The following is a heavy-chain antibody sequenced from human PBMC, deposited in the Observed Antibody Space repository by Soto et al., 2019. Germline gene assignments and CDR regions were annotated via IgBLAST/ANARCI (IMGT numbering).Heavy chain of an antibody. V-gene: IGHV1-18*04. J-gene: IGHJ4*02. D-gene: IGHD2-21*02. CDR2: ISPYNGDT. Sequence: ASVKVSCKASNYTFTSYGLSWVRQAPGQGLEWMGWISPYNGDTNYAQKFQDRVTMTTDTSTGAAYMDLRSLTSDDTAVYYCARDRKYSKYCRGDRGHFFDHWGQGTLVTVSS. CDR1: NYTFTSYG. CDR3: ARDRKYSKYCRGDRGHFFDH.